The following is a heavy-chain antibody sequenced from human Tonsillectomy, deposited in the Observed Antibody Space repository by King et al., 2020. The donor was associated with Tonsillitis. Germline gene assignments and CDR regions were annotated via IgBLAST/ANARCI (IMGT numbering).Heavy chain of an antibody. Sequence: QLQESGPGLVKPSENLSLTCTVSGGSISSSSYYWGWIRQPPGKGLEWIGSIYYSGSTYYNPSLKSRVTISVDTSKNQFSLKLSSVTAADTAVYYCARHQLRFSGWGGYFDYWGQGTLVTVSS. CDR1: GGSISSSSYY. CDR3: ARHQLRFSGWGGYFDY. V-gene: IGHV4-39*01. J-gene: IGHJ4*02. CDR2: IYYSGST. D-gene: IGHD6-19*01.